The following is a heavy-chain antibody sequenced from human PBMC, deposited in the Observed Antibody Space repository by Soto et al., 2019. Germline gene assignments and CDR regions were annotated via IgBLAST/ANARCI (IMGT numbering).Heavy chain of an antibody. CDR2: ISSSSSTI. Sequence: GGSLRLSCAASGFTFSSYSMNWVRQAPGKGLEWVSYISSSSSTIYYADSVKGRFTISRDNSKNTLYLQMNSLRAEDTAVYYCARTNSSGFYFGYWGQGTLVTVSS. V-gene: IGHV3-48*01. CDR3: ARTNSSGFYFGY. D-gene: IGHD6-19*01. J-gene: IGHJ4*02. CDR1: GFTFSSYS.